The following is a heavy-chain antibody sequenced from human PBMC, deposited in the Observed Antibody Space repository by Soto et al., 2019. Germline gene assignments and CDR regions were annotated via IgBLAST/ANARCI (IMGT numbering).Heavy chain of an antibody. D-gene: IGHD1-1*01. CDR1: GGSFSGYQ. J-gene: IGHJ5*02. V-gene: IGHV4-34*01. CDR2: INHSGTT. Sequence: LSLTCGVYGGSFSGYQWNWIRQSPGQGLEWIGEINHSGTTKYNPSLESRINLSVDTSKKQFSLKMFSVTAADTAIYYCARGWRFDPWGQGTQVTVSS. CDR3: ARGWRFDP.